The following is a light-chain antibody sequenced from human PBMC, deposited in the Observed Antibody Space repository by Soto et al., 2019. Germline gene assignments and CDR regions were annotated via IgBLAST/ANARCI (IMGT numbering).Light chain of an antibody. CDR1: QYIGRY. CDR2: AAS. Sequence: DIQMTQSPSSLSASVGDRVTITCRAGQYIGRYLNWYQQKPGKAPKLLIYAASSLHSGVPSRFSGSGSGTDFTLTISSLQPEDFATYYCQQANSFPPTTFGQGTKVEIK. V-gene: IGKV1-39*01. CDR3: QQANSFPPTT. J-gene: IGKJ1*01.